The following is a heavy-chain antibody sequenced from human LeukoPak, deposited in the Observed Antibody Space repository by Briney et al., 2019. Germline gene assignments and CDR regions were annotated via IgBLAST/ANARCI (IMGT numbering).Heavy chain of an antibody. CDR2: IIPLFGTA. Sequence: ASVKVSCKASGGTFSSYAISWVRQAPGQGLEWMGGIIPLFGTANYAQKFRGRVTITAEESTSTAYMELSSLRSEDTAVYYCAREWGHDSSGYYYGYWGQGTLVAVSP. CDR3: AREWGHDSSGYYYGY. CDR1: GGTFSSYA. J-gene: IGHJ4*02. V-gene: IGHV1-69*13. D-gene: IGHD3-22*01.